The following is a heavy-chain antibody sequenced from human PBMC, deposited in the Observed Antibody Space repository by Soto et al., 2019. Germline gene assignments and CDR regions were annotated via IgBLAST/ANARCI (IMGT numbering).Heavy chain of an antibody. CDR2: IYYSGST. CDR1: GGSISNYY. Sequence: PSETLSLTCTVSGGSISNYYWSWVRQPPGKGLECIGYIYYSGSTNYNPSLKSRITISVDTSKNQFSLKLSSVTAADTAVYYCARNYGDYVDYWGQGTLVTSPQ. V-gene: IGHV4-59*08. CDR3: ARNYGDYVDY. D-gene: IGHD4-17*01. J-gene: IGHJ4*02.